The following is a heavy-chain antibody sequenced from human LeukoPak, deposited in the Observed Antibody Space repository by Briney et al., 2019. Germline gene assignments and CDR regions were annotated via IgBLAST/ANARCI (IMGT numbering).Heavy chain of an antibody. CDR2: IRSKANNYAT. CDR1: GFTFSGSA. J-gene: IGHJ4*02. D-gene: IGHD3-22*01. V-gene: IGHV3-73*01. CDR3: TRRNKDDSSGYYYD. Sequence: GGSLRLSCAASGFTFSGSAMHWVRQASGKGLKSVGRIRSKANNYATAYAASVKGRFSISREDSKNTAYLQMNSLKTEDTAVYYCTRRNKDDSSGYYYDWGQGTLVTVSS.